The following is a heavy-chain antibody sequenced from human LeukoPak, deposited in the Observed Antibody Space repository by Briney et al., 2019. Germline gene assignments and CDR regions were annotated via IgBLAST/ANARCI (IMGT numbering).Heavy chain of an antibody. D-gene: IGHD5-12*01. Sequence: GGSLRLSCAASGFTFSNFGMNWVRQAPGKGLEWVSSISSSSSYIYYADSVKGRLTISRDNAKNSLYLQMNSLRAEDTAVYYCATATSYYYMDVWGKGTTVTVSS. CDR3: ATATSYYYMDV. J-gene: IGHJ6*03. CDR2: ISSSSSYI. V-gene: IGHV3-21*01. CDR1: GFTFSNFG.